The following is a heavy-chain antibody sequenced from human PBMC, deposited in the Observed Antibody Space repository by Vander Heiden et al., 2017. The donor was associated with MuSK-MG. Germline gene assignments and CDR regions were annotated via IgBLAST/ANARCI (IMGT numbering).Heavy chain of an antibody. CDR1: GGSISSYY. D-gene: IGHD3-3*01. J-gene: IGHJ5*02. CDR3: AREFTEYYDFWSGYYTKRDNWFDP. Sequence: QVQLQESGPGLVKPSETLSLTCTVSGGSISSYYWSWIRQPAGKGLEWIGRIYTSGSTNYNPSLKSRVTMSVDTSKNQFSLKLSSVTAADTAVYYCAREFTEYYDFWSGYYTKRDNWFDPWGQGTLVTVSS. V-gene: IGHV4-4*07. CDR2: IYTSGST.